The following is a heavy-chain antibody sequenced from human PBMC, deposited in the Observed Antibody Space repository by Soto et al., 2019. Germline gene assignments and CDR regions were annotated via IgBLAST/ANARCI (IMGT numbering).Heavy chain of an antibody. CDR2: IYYSGTT. V-gene: IGHV4-39*02. Sequence: QLQLQESGPGLVEPSETLSLTCSVSGGSIRNGSYYWGWIRQPPGKGLDWIGHIYYSGTTHYNPSLKSRVTMFIDTAKNHFSLNLISVTAADTAVYYCARWSLYCSTTYCPGFNWFDPWGQGTLVTVSS. CDR1: GGSIRNGSYY. D-gene: IGHD2-2*01. J-gene: IGHJ5*02. CDR3: ARWSLYCSTTYCPGFNWFDP.